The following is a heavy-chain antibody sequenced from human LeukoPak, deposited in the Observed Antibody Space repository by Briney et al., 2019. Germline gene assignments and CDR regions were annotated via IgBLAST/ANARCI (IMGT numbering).Heavy chain of an antibody. CDR3: ARGWGYYGSGSFVHFDY. Sequence: SVKVSCKASGGTFSSYAIGWVRQAPGQGLEWMGGIIPIFGTANYAQKFQGRVTITADKSTSTAYMELSSLRSEDTAVYYCARGWGYYGSGSFVHFDYWGQGTLVTVSS. CDR1: GGTFSSYA. V-gene: IGHV1-69*06. J-gene: IGHJ4*02. CDR2: IIPIFGTA. D-gene: IGHD3-10*01.